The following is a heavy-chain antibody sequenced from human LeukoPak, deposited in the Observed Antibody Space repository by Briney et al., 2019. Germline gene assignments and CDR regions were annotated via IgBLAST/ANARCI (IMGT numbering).Heavy chain of an antibody. CDR3: ARDATYYDILTGPNDY. V-gene: IGHV3-7*01. J-gene: IGHJ4*02. CDR2: INQVGSEK. D-gene: IGHD3-9*01. Sequence: QPGGSLRLSCAASGFTFNTYCMSWVRQAPGKGLEWVANINQVGSEKFYVDSVEGRFTMSRDNTKNSLYLQMNSLRAEDTAVYYCARDATYYDILTGPNDYWGQGTLVTVSS. CDR1: GFTFNTYC.